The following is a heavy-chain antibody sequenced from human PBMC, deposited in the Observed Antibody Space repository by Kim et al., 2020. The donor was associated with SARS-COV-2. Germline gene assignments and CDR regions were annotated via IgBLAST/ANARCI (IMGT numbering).Heavy chain of an antibody. CDR1: GYTFTSYA. D-gene: IGHD5-18*01. V-gene: IGHV1-3*01. CDR3: ARVGLPSTWIQLWLFRYFDY. Sequence: ASVKVSCKASGYTFTSYAMHWVRQAPGQRLEWMGWINAGNGNTKYSQKFQGRVTITRDTSASTAYMELSSLRSEDTAVYYCARVGLPSTWIQLWLFRYFDYWGQGTLVTVSS. CDR2: INAGNGNT. J-gene: IGHJ4*02.